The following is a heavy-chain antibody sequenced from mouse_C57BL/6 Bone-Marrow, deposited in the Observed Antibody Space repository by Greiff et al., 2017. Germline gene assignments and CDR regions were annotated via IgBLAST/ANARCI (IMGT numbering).Heavy chain of an antibody. J-gene: IGHJ3*01. CDR2: IDPEDGET. CDR3: AGDGYLFAY. CDR1: GFNIKDYY. Sequence: EVQLQQSGAELVKPGASVKLSCTASGFNIKDYYMHWVKQRPEQGLEWIGRIDPEDGETKYATKFQGKATITADTSSNTAYLQLSSLTSEDTAVYYCAGDGYLFAYWGQGTLVTVSA. V-gene: IGHV14-2*01. D-gene: IGHD2-3*01.